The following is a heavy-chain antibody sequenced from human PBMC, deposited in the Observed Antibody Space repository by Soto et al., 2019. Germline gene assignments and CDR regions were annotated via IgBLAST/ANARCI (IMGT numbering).Heavy chain of an antibody. Sequence: VQLVESGGGLVQPGGSLRLSCAASGFTFSGSWMHWVRQAPGKGLVWVSRINSDGSSTTYADSVKGRFTISRDNAKNTLYLQMNSLRAEDTAVYYCARAPGSNSYMDVWGKGTTVTVSS. CDR2: INSDGSST. CDR1: GFTFSGSW. V-gene: IGHV3-74*01. D-gene: IGHD2-2*01. J-gene: IGHJ6*03. CDR3: ARAPGSNSYMDV.